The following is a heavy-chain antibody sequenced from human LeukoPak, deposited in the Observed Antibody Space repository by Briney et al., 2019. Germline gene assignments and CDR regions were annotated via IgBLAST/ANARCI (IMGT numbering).Heavy chain of an antibody. CDR3: AKDRGIAAAGPPYNY. Sequence: GGSLRLSCAASGFTLSAYTMSWVRQAPGKGLEWVSAISGSGGSTYYADSVKGRFTISRDNSKNTLYLQMNSLRAEDTAVYYCAKDRGIAAAGPPYNYWGQGTLVTVSS. V-gene: IGHV3-23*01. CDR2: ISGSGGST. J-gene: IGHJ4*02. CDR1: GFTLSAYT. D-gene: IGHD6-13*01.